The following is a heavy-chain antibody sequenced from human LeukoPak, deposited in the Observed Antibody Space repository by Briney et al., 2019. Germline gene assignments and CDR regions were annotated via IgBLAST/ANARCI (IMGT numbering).Heavy chain of an antibody. CDR1: GGSISSYY. J-gene: IGHJ3*02. Sequence: SETLSLTCTVSGGSISSYYWSWIRQPPGKGLEWTGYIYYSGSTNYNPSLKSRVTISVDTSKNQFSLKLSSVTAADTAVYYCARDGNFDDAFDIWGQGTMVTVSS. D-gene: IGHD1-7*01. V-gene: IGHV4-59*01. CDR2: IYYSGST. CDR3: ARDGNFDDAFDI.